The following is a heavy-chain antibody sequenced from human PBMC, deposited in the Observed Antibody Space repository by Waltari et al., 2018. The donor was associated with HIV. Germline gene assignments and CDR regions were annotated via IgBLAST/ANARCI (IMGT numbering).Heavy chain of an antibody. D-gene: IGHD6-19*01. CDR2: INHSERT. V-gene: IGHV4-34*02. CDR1: GGSFSGYY. Sequence: QVQLKQWGAGLLKPPETLSLTCAVYGGSFSGYYWTWIRQSPGKGLEWIGEINHSERTNYNPSLKSRVTLSVDTAKNQFSLKLNSVTAADTAVYYCARGVFSLTVAGTYSDHWGQGTLVTVSS. J-gene: IGHJ4*02. CDR3: ARGVFSLTVAGTYSDH.